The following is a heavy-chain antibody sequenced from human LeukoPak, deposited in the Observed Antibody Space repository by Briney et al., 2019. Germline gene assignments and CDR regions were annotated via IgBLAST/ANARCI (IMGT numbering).Heavy chain of an antibody. V-gene: IGHV3-21*01. D-gene: IGHD5-12*01. Sequence: RSGGSLRLSCAVSGFTFSSHTMSWVRQAPGKGLEWVSSISGSSTYIYYADSVRGRFTVSRDHAKNSLSLQMNSLRAEDTAVYYCAREIVTTGGDYWGQGTLVTVSS. J-gene: IGHJ4*02. CDR2: ISGSSTYI. CDR3: AREIVTTGGDY. CDR1: GFTFSSHT.